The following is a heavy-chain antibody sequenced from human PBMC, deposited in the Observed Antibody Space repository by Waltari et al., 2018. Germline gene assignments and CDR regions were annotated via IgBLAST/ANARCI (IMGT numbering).Heavy chain of an antibody. CDR2: IKNDGSEA. D-gene: IGHD4-4*01. Sequence: EIQLVESGGDLVQPGGSLRLSCVTSGFPFHNFWMAWVRQVPGKGLQWLAHIKNDGSEAYHLDAVKGRFTISRDNARNSLYLEMDRLRVEDTGVYYCAREGLTEEAAYWGQGTLVTVSS. V-gene: IGHV3-7*01. CDR3: AREGLTEEAAY. J-gene: IGHJ4*02. CDR1: GFPFHNFW.